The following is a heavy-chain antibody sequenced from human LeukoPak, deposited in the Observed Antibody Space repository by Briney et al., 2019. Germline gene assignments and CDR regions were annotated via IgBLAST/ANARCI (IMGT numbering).Heavy chain of an antibody. Sequence: PSETLSLTCTVSGGSISSSSYYWGWIRQPPGKGLEWIGEINHSGSTNYNPSLKSRVTISVDTSKNQFSLKLSSVTAADTAVYYCARGRGYYDPARYLDLWGRGTLVTVSS. CDR3: ARGRGYYDPARYLDL. D-gene: IGHD3-22*01. V-gene: IGHV4-39*07. CDR2: INHSGST. CDR1: GGSISSSSYY. J-gene: IGHJ2*01.